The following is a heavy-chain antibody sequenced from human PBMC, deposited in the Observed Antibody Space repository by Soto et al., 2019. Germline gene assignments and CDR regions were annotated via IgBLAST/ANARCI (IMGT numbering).Heavy chain of an antibody. CDR1: GFIFSNYD. J-gene: IGHJ4*02. CDR3: VRRGDASGNHFDD. CDR2: IRDTGGST. V-gene: IGHV3-23*01. Sequence: PWGSLGLSCAASGFIFSNYDMSWFRQAPGKGLEWVSAIRDTGGSTYSADSVKGRFTISRDNSKNTLYLQMNSLRVEDTAIYYCVRRGDASGNHFDDSGKGTLATVSS.